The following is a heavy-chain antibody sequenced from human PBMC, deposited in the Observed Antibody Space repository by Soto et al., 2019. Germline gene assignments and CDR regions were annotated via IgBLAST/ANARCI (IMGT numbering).Heavy chain of an antibody. V-gene: IGHV3-74*01. CDR1: GFTVSGYL. CDR3: ARVNYGDYGGVYDY. J-gene: IGHJ4*02. D-gene: IGHD4-17*01. Sequence: EVQLVASGGGLVQPGGSLRLSCAASGFTVSGYLMHWVRQAPGKGLVWVSRINSDGSSTSFADSVKGRFTISRDNAKNTLYLQMNSLRAEDTAVYYCARVNYGDYGGVYDYWGQGTLVTVSS. CDR2: INSDGSST.